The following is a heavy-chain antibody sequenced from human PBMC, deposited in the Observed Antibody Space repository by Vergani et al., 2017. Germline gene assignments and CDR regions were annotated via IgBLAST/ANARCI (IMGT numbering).Heavy chain of an antibody. Sequence: QVQLQQWGAGLLKPSETLSLTCAVYGGSFSGYYWSWIRQPPGKGLEWSGEINHSGSTNYNPSLKSRVTISVDTSKHQFSLKLSSGTAADTAVYYCARGSSVATTAIVDFDYWGQGTLVTVSS. CDR3: ARGSSVATTAIVDFDY. CDR1: GGSFSGYY. CDR2: INHSGST. J-gene: IGHJ4*02. V-gene: IGHV4-34*01. D-gene: IGHD5-18*01.